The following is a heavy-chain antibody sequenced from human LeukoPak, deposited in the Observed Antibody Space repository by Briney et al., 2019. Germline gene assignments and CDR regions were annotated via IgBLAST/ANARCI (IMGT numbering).Heavy chain of an antibody. V-gene: IGHV4-4*02. CDR1: GGSVSSTNW. Sequence: SETLSLTCGMSGGSVSSTNWWTWIRQPPGKGLEWIGNIYYSGNTHYNPSLKSRVTISVDTSKKQFSLRLSSVTAADTAVYYCARDGPQWLAAFDYWGQGTLVTVSS. CDR2: IYYSGNT. J-gene: IGHJ4*02. D-gene: IGHD6-19*01. CDR3: ARDGPQWLAAFDY.